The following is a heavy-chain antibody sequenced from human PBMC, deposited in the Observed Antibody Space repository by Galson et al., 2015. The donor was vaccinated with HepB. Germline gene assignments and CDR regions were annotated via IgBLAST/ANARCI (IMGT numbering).Heavy chain of an antibody. CDR2: FDPEDGET. Sequence: SVKVSCKVSGYTLTELSMHWVRQAPGKGLEWMGGFDPEDGETIYAQKFQGRVTMTEDTSTDTAYMELSSLRSEDTAVYYCATVLVVTDHHAFDIWGQGTMVTVSS. V-gene: IGHV1-24*01. D-gene: IGHD3-22*01. CDR3: ATVLVVTDHHAFDI. J-gene: IGHJ3*02. CDR1: GYTLTELS.